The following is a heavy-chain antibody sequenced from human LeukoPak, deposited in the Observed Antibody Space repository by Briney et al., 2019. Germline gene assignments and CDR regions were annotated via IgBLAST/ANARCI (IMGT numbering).Heavy chain of an antibody. CDR3: ARKVVVITADAFDI. J-gene: IGHJ3*02. CDR1: GYSISSGYY. D-gene: IGHD3-22*01. V-gene: IGHV4-38-2*02. CDR2: IYHRGST. Sequence: SETLSLTCTVSGYSISSGYYWGWVRQPPGKGLEWIGSIYHRGSTYYNPSLKSRVTISVDTSKNQFSLKLSSVTAADTVVYYCARKVVVITADAFDIWGQGTMVTVSS.